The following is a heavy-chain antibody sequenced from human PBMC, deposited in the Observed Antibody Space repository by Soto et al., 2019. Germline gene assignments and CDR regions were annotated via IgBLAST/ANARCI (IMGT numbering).Heavy chain of an antibody. CDR1: GGSFSGYY. CDR3: ARGRWFGELLYRAYYYCGMDV. J-gene: IGHJ6*02. D-gene: IGHD3-10*01. Sequence: SETLSVTCTVYGGSFSGYYCSWIRQPPGPGLERIGEIRHSGSTIYHPHLKSRVTTAADTSKNQFSLKLSSVTAADTAVYYCARGRWFGELLYRAYYYCGMDVRGLGSTVTFSS. V-gene: IGHV4-34*01. CDR2: IRHSGST.